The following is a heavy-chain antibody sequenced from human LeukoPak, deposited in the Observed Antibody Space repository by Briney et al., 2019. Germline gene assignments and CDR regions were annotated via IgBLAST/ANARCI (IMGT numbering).Heavy chain of an antibody. CDR2: IYYSGST. CDR3: AKDLSSSSVYYMDV. Sequence: NPSETLSLTCTVSGGSISSSSYYWGWIRQPPRKGLEWIGSIYYSGSTYYNPSLKSRVTISVDTSKNQFSLKLSSVTAADTAVYYCAKDLSSSSVYYMDVWGKGTTVTVSS. J-gene: IGHJ6*03. CDR1: GGSISSSSYY. D-gene: IGHD6-6*01. V-gene: IGHV4-39*07.